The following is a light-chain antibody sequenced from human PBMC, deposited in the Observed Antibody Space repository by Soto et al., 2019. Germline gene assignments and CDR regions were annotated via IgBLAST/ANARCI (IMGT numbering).Light chain of an antibody. V-gene: IGLV1-40*01. CDR3: QSYDSSLSRRWV. Sequence: QSVLTQPPSVSGAPGQRVTISCTGHSSNIGAGYPVHWYQQLPGTAPKLLVAGNRPSGVPDRFSVSKSGASASLAITGLQAEDEADYYCQSYDSSLSRRWVFGGGTKLTVL. CDR1: SSNIGAGYP. CDR2: G. J-gene: IGLJ3*02.